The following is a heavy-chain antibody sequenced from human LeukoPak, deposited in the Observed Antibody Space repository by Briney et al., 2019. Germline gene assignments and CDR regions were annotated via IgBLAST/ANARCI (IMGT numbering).Heavy chain of an antibody. CDR3: ARDVGTKDIVVVPAATGFDP. Sequence: SETLSLTCTVSGGAISSYYWSWIRQPPGKGLEWIGYIYYSGSINYNPSLKSRVTISVDTSKNQFSLKLSSVTAADTAVYYCARDVGTKDIVVVPAATGFDPWGQGTLVTVSS. D-gene: IGHD2-2*01. CDR2: IYYSGSI. V-gene: IGHV4-59*12. J-gene: IGHJ5*02. CDR1: GGAISSYY.